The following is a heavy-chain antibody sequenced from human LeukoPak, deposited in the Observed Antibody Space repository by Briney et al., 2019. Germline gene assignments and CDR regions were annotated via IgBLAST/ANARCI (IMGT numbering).Heavy chain of an antibody. V-gene: IGHV1-8*01. D-gene: IGHD3-16*01. CDR3: ARGGVTHYDYVWGSSYGMDV. CDR2: MNPNSGNT. CDR1: GYTFTSYD. Sequence: ASVKVSCKASGYTFTSYDINWVRQATGQGLEWMGWMNPNSGNTGYAQKFQGRVTMTRNTSISTAYMELSSLRSEDTAVYYCARGGVTHYDYVWGSSYGMDVWGQGTTVTVSS. J-gene: IGHJ6*02.